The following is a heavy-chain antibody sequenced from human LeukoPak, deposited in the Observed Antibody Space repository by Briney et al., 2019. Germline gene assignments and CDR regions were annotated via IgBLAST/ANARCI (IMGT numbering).Heavy chain of an antibody. CDR3: ARGIVGAALGDFDY. D-gene: IGHD1-26*01. CDR1: GFTVSSNY. J-gene: IGHJ4*02. CDR2: IYSGGST. Sequence: PGGSLRLSCAASGFTVSSNYMSWVRQAPGKGLEWVSVIYSGGSTYYADSVKGRFTISRDNSKNTLYLQMNSLRADDTAVYYCARGIVGAALGDFDYWGQGTLVTVSS. V-gene: IGHV3-53*01.